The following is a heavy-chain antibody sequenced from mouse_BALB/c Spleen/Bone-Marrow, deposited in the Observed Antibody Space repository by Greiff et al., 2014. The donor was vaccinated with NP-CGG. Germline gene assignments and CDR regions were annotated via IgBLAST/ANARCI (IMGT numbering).Heavy chain of an antibody. CDR1: GYTFTSYW. CDR2: IYPGDGDT. Sequence: QVQLKQSGAELARPGASVKLSCKASGYTFTSYWMQWVKQRPGQGLEWIGAIYPGDGDTRYTQKFKGKATLTADKSSSTAYMQLSSLASEDSAVYYCAKEGRRAYWGQGTLVTVSA. J-gene: IGHJ3*01. D-gene: IGHD3-3*01. CDR3: AKEGRRAY. V-gene: IGHV1-87*01.